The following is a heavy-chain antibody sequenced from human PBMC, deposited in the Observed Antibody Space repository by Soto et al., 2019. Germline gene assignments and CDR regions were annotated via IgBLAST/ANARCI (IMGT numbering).Heavy chain of an antibody. Sequence: QVQLVQSGAEVTKPGASVKVSCTASGYTFTNYGISWVRQAPGQGLEWMGWISGYNGNTNYAQKLQGRVTLTTDTSTNTAYMEVRSLRSYDTAVDYCARDRDSGSFLGLFDYWGQGPLVTVSS. J-gene: IGHJ4*02. CDR3: ARDRDSGSFLGLFDY. CDR1: GYTFTNYG. V-gene: IGHV1-18*04. CDR2: ISGYNGNT. D-gene: IGHD1-26*01.